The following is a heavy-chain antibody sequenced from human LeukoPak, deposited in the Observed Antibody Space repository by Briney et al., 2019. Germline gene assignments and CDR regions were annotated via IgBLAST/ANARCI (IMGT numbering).Heavy chain of an antibody. D-gene: IGHD2-2*01. CDR3: ARDYIVVVPAAIHYYYGMDV. CDR2: I. V-gene: IGHV3-21*01. J-gene: IGHJ6*02. CDR1: GFTFSSYA. Sequence: GGSLRLSCAASGFTFSSYAMSWVRQAPGKGLEWVSSIKGRFTISRDNAKNSLYLQMNSLRAEDTAVYYCARDYIVVVPAAIHYYYGMDVWGQGTTVAVSS.